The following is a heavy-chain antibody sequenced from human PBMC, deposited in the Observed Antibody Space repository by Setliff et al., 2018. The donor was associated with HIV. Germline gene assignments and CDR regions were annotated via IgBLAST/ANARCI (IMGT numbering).Heavy chain of an antibody. Sequence: GGSLRLSCEASGFTFSEYQMSWIRRAPGKGLEWISYISSSGHTIYYADSVRGRFTVSSDIPRNSVYLEMKSLRFEDTAMYYCAREGGSSGYAGYFDDWGQGTPVTVSS. CDR1: GFTFSEYQ. D-gene: IGHD5-12*01. CDR2: ISSSGHTI. V-gene: IGHV3-11*04. J-gene: IGHJ4*02. CDR3: AREGGSSGYAGYFDD.